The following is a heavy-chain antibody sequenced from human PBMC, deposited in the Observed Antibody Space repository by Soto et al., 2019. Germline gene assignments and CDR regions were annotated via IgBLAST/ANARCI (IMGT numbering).Heavy chain of an antibody. V-gene: IGHV1-8*01. J-gene: IGHJ5*02. CDR1: GYTFTSYD. CDR2: MNPNSGNT. D-gene: IGHD2-2*01. CDR3: ARDEWRYCSSTSCYEFDP. Sequence: ASVKVSCKASGYTFTSYDINWVRQATGQGLEWMGWMNPNSGNTGYAQKLQGRVTMTTDTSTSTAYMELRSLRSDDTAVYYCARDEWRYCSSTSCYEFDPWGQGTLVTVSS.